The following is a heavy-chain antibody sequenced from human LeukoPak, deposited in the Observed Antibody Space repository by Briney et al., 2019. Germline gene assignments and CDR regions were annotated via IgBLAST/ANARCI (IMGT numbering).Heavy chain of an antibody. D-gene: IGHD3-10*02. Sequence: PSETLSLTCAVYGGSFSPYYWSWIRQSPDKGLEWIGEINHSRSTNYNPSLKSRVTISVDTSKNQFSLKLSSVTAADTAVYFCATLLSSSYYFDYWGQGTLVTVSS. J-gene: IGHJ4*02. V-gene: IGHV4-34*01. CDR1: GGSFSPYY. CDR2: INHSRST. CDR3: ATLLSSSYYFDY.